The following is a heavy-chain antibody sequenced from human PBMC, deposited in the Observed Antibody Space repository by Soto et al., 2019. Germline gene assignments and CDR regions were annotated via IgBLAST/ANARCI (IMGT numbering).Heavy chain of an antibody. D-gene: IGHD6-19*01. J-gene: IGHJ4*02. Sequence: GESLKISCKGSGYSFTSYWIGWVRQVPGKGLEWMGIIYPGDSDTRYSPSFQGQVTISADKSISTAYLQWSSLKASDTAMYYCARLYAPGIAVAGIDYWGQGTLVTVSS. CDR2: IYPGDSDT. CDR3: ARLYAPGIAVAGIDY. V-gene: IGHV5-51*01. CDR1: GYSFTSYW.